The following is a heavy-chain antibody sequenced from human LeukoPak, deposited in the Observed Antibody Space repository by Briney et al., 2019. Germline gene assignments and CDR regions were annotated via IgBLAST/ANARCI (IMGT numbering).Heavy chain of an antibody. V-gene: IGHV3-9*01. Sequence: PGRSLRLSCAASGFTFDDYAMHWVRQAPGKGLEWVSGISWNSGSIGYADSVKGRFTISRDNAKNSLYLQMNSLRAEDTAVYYCAREDDFWSGSRQYNWFDPWGQGTLVTVSA. CDR2: ISWNSGSI. CDR3: AREDDFWSGSRQYNWFDP. J-gene: IGHJ5*02. CDR1: GFTFDDYA. D-gene: IGHD3-3*01.